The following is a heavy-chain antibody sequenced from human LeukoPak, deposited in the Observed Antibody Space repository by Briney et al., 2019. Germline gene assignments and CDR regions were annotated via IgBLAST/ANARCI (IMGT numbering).Heavy chain of an antibody. CDR3: ARDHRWGFDY. V-gene: IGHV3-48*01. J-gene: IGHJ4*02. D-gene: IGHD7-27*01. Sequence: GGSLRLSCAASGFTFSTYSINWVRQAPGKGLEWVSYIRSRDRTIYYADSVKGRLTISTDNAENSLYLQMNSLRTEDTAVYYCARDHRWGFDYWGRGTLVTVSS. CDR2: IRSRDRTI. CDR1: GFTFSTYS.